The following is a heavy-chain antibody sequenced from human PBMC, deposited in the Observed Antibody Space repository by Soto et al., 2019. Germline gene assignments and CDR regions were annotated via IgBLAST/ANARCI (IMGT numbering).Heavy chain of an antibody. Sequence: PGESLKISCEGSGYIFYGHWIGWVRQMPGKGLEWMGIIYPDNSETRYSPSFLGQVTLSVDKSINTAYLQWSTLKASDTAIYYCARFGGPGLSHNWFDSWGQGTLVTVSS. D-gene: IGHD3-16*01. CDR3: ARFGGPGLSHNWFDS. CDR1: GYIFYGHW. J-gene: IGHJ5*01. CDR2: IYPDNSET. V-gene: IGHV5-51*01.